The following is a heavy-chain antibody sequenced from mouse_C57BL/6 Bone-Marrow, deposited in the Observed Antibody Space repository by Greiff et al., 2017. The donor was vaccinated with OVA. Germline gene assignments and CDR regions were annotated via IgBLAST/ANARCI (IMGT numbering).Heavy chain of an antibody. CDR3: ARLGGLRQDY. V-gene: IGHV1-26*01. J-gene: IGHJ2*01. D-gene: IGHD2-4*01. CDR2: INPNNGGT. CDR1: GYTFTDYY. Sequence: EVQLQQSGPELVKLGASVKISCKASGYTFTDYYMNWVKQSHGKSLEWIGDINPNNGGTSYNQKFKGKATLTVDKSSSTAYMELRSLTSEDSAVYYCARLGGLRQDYWGQGTTLTVSS.